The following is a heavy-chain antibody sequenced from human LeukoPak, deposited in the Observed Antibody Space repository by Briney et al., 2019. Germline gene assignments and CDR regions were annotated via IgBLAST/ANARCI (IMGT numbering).Heavy chain of an antibody. CDR2: INAGNGNT. V-gene: IGHV1-3*01. J-gene: IGHJ5*02. D-gene: IGHD2-2*01. Sequence: ASVKVSCKASGYTFTSYAMHWVRQAPGQRLEWMGWINAGNGNTKYSQKFQGRVTITRDTSASTAYMELSSLRSEDTAVYYCARAGYCSSTSCYLAARWFDPWGQGTLVTVSS. CDR1: GYTFTSYA. CDR3: ARAGYCSSTSCYLAARWFDP.